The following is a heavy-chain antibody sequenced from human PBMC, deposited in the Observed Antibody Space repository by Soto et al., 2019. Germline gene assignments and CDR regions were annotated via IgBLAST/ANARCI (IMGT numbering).Heavy chain of an antibody. CDR2: LTDTGGST. V-gene: IGHV3-23*01. CDR3: AKIKGAINFLHFDT. Sequence: RLSCVDSTSNLKNYAMAWVRQAPGKGLEWVSALTDTGGSTYYAASVKGRFTISRDNSRNTLFLQMDRLRVDDTAVYYCAKIKGAINFLHFDTWGQGTLVTVSS. J-gene: IGHJ4*02. CDR1: TSNLKNYA. D-gene: IGHD1-1*01.